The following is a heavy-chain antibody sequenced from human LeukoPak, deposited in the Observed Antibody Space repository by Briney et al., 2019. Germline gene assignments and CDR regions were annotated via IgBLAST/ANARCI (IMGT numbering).Heavy chain of an antibody. CDR2: IYYSGST. D-gene: IGHD5-18*01. V-gene: IGHV4-59*01. CDR1: GVSISSYY. CDR3: ARGGYIYGGHNWFDP. J-gene: IGHJ5*02. Sequence: SETLSLTCTVSGVSISSYYWSWIRQPPGKGLEWIGYIYYSGSTNYNPSLKSRVTISVDTSKNQFSLKLSSVTAADTAVYYCARGGYIYGGHNWFDPWGQGTLVTVSS.